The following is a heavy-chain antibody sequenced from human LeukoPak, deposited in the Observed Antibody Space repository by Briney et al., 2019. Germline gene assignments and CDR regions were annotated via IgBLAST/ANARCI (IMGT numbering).Heavy chain of an antibody. CDR2: ISWNSGGI. CDR1: GFTFDDYA. D-gene: IGHD5-18*01. CDR3: ARGAIVDTAMVHFDY. J-gene: IGHJ4*02. V-gene: IGHV3-9*01. Sequence: PGGSLRLSCAASGFTFDDYAMHWVRQAPGKGLEWVSGISWNSGGIGYADSVKGRFTISRDNAKNSLYLQMNSLRAGDTALYYCARGAIVDTAMVHFDYWGQGTLVTVSS.